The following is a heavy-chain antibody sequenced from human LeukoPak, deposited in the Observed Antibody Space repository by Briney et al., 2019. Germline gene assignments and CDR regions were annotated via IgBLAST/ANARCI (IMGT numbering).Heavy chain of an antibody. CDR3: AKDNSGSYYALDY. D-gene: IGHD1-26*01. V-gene: IGHV3-23*01. CDR1: GFTFSNYA. J-gene: IGHJ4*02. CDR2: MSSSGGST. Sequence: PGGSLRLSCAASGFTFSNYAMSWVRQAPGKGLEWVSTMSSSGGSTYYADSVKGRFTISRDNFKNTLYLQMNSPRAEDTAIYYCAKDNSGSYYALDYWGQGTLVTVSS.